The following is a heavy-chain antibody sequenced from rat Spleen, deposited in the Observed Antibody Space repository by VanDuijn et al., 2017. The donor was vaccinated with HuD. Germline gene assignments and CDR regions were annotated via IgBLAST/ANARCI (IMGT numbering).Heavy chain of an antibody. J-gene: IGHJ2*01. V-gene: IGHV5-25*01. D-gene: IGHD1-2*01. CDR1: GFNFSSYY. Sequence: EVQLMESGGGLVQPGRSMRLSCAASGFNFSSYYMAWVRPAPTKGLEWVASISAGGNNTYYRDSVKGRFTISRDNAQSTLYLQMDSLRSEDTATYYCTRGFTVAVFWGQGVMVTVSA. CDR3: TRGFTVAVF. CDR2: ISAGGNNT.